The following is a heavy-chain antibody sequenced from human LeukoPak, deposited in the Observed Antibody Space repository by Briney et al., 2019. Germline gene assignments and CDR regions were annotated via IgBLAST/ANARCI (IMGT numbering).Heavy chain of an antibody. CDR1: GFTFSSYA. Sequence: GGSLRLSCAASGFTFSSYAMSWVRQAPGKGLEWVSVIYSGGSTYYADSVKGRFTISRHNSKNTLYLQMNSLRAEDTAVYYCARGGITIFGVVPDWFDPWGQGTLVTVSS. D-gene: IGHD3-3*01. CDR3: ARGGITIFGVVPDWFDP. V-gene: IGHV3-53*04. J-gene: IGHJ5*02. CDR2: IYSGGST.